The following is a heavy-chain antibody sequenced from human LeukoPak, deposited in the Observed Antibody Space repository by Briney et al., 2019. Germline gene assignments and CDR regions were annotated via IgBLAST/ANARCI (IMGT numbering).Heavy chain of an antibody. J-gene: IGHJ4*01. CDR3: AKDRLRFCTGGNCYSPVDY. D-gene: IGHD2-15*01. CDR1: GFTFSSFG. CDR2: ISSGAGST. V-gene: IGHV3-23*01. Sequence: GGSLRLSCAASGFTFSSFGMSWVRQVPGKGLEWVSSISSGAGSTYYADSVKGRFTISRDNSKNSLYLQMTSLRADDTAVYYCAKDRLRFCTGGNCYSPVDYWGQGILVTVSS.